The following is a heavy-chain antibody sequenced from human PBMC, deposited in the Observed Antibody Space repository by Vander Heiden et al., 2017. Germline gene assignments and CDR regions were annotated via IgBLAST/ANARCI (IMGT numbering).Heavy chain of an antibody. D-gene: IGHD3-22*01. J-gene: IGHJ3*02. CDR3: ARGRYYYDSSGYYYVHDAFDI. Sequence: QVQLVQSGAEVKKPGSSVKVSCKASGGTFSSYATSWVRQAPGQGLEWMGGIIPIFGTANYAQKFQGRVTITADESTSTAYMELSSLRSEDTAVYYCARGRYYYDSSGYYYVHDAFDIWGQGTMVTVSS. V-gene: IGHV1-69*01. CDR2: IIPIFGTA. CDR1: GGTFSSYA.